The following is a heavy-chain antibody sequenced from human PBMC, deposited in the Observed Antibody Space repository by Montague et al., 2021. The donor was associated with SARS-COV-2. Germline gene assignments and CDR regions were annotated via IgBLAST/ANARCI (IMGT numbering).Heavy chain of an antibody. CDR3: ARARGGRAVLIITYYYYHGMDV. CDR1: GSSFNDYF. Sequence: SETLSLTCAVYGSSFNDYFWTWIRQPPGKGLEWSGEINHDGSTNNNPSLKRRLTISLETSKNQFSLNLTSVTAADAAVYYCARARGGRAVLIITYYYYHGMDVWGQGTTVTVSS. CDR2: INHDGST. V-gene: IGHV4-34*01. D-gene: IGHD2-8*01. J-gene: IGHJ6*02.